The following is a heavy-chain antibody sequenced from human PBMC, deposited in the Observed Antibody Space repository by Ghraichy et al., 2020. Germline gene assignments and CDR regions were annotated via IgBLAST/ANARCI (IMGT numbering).Heavy chain of an antibody. CDR2: IYYSGST. V-gene: IGHV4-59*01. Sequence: SETLSLTCTVSGGSISSYYWSWIRQPPGKGLEWIGYIYYSGSTNYNPSLKSRVTISVDTSKNQFSLKLSSVTAADTAVYYCAREHSSDWYGDFDYWGQGTLVTVSS. J-gene: IGHJ4*02. D-gene: IGHD6-19*01. CDR1: GGSISSYY. CDR3: AREHSSDWYGDFDY.